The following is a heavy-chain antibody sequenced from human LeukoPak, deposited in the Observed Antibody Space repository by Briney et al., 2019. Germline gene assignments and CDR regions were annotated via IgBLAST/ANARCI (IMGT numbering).Heavy chain of an antibody. D-gene: IGHD3-22*01. Sequence: ASVNVSFKASGYTFTGYYMHWVRQAPGQGLEWMGWINPNSGDTNYAQKFQGRVTMNRDTSISTAYMELSRLTSDDTAMYYCARDRTSGYNWFDPWGQGTLVTVSS. V-gene: IGHV1-2*02. CDR2: INPNSGDT. CDR1: GYTFTGYY. J-gene: IGHJ5*02. CDR3: ARDRTSGYNWFDP.